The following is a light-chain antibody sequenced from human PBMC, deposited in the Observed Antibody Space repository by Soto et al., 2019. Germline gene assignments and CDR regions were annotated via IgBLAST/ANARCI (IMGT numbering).Light chain of an antibody. CDR2: KAS. V-gene: IGKV1-5*03. Sequence: DIQMTQSPSTLSASVGDRVTITCPASQSISSWLGWYQQKPGKAPKLLIYKASSLESGVPSRFSGSGSGTEFTLTISSLQPDDFATYYCQQYNSYWTFGQGTKVEIK. J-gene: IGKJ1*01. CDR3: QQYNSYWT. CDR1: QSISSW.